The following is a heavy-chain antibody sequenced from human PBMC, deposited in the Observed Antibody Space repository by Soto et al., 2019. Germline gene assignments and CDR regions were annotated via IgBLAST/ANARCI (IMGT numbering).Heavy chain of an antibody. CDR1: GFTFSSYA. V-gene: IGHV3-23*01. Sequence: GGSLRLSCAASGFTFSSYAMSWVRQAPGKGLEWVSAISGSGGSTYYADSVKGRFTISRDNSKNTLYLQMNSLRAEDTAVYYCARGTTVNYRFDYWGQGTLVTVSS. D-gene: IGHD4-17*01. CDR2: ISGSGGST. J-gene: IGHJ4*02. CDR3: ARGTTVNYRFDY.